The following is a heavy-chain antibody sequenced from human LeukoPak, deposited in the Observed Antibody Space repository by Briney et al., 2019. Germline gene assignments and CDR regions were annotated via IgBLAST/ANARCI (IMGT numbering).Heavy chain of an antibody. J-gene: IGHJ4*02. CDR2: IDHSGST. CDR3: ARRTLLWFGDSELDS. V-gene: IGHV4-34*01. Sequence: PSETLSLTCAVYGGSFSGYYWSWIRQPPEKGLEWIGEIDHSGSTNYNPSLKSRVTISVDRSKNQFSLNLNSVTAADTAMFYCARRTLLWFGDSELDSWGQGTLVTVSS. CDR1: GGSFSGYY. D-gene: IGHD3-10*01.